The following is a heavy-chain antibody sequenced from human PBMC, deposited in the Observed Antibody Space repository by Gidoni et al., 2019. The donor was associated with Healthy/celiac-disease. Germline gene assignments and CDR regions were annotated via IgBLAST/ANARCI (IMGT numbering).Heavy chain of an antibody. V-gene: IGHV3-30*18. CDR1: GFTFSSYG. D-gene: IGHD6-6*01. Sequence: QVQLVESGGGVVQPGRSLSLPCAASGFTFSSYGMHWVRQAPGKGLEWVAVISYDGSNKYYADSVKGRFTISRDNSKNTLYLQMNSLRAEDTAVYYCAKVPRRGSSSSSYYFDYWGQGTLVTVSS. CDR3: AKVPRRGSSSSSYYFDY. J-gene: IGHJ4*02. CDR2: ISYDGSNK.